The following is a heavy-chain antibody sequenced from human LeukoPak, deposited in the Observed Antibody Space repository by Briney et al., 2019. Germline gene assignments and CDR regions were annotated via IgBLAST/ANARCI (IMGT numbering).Heavy chain of an antibody. V-gene: IGHV3-74*01. J-gene: IGHJ4*02. CDR3: ARDNYYSDNSGSLYFFDY. CDR1: GFTFSSYW. D-gene: IGHD3-22*01. Sequence: PGGSLSLACAASGFTFSSYWMHWVRQAPGKGLVWVSGIKSDGSSTTYADSVKGRFTISRDNAKNTLYLQMNNLRAEDTAVYYCARDNYYSDNSGSLYFFDYWGQGSLVTVSS. CDR2: IKSDGSST.